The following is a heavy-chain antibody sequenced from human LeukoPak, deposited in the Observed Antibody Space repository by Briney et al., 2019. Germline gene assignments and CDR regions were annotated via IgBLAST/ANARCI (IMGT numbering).Heavy chain of an antibody. J-gene: IGHJ3*02. D-gene: IGHD1-26*01. V-gene: IGHV4-34*01. CDR3: ARHPKWELQSKGAFDI. CDR1: GGSLSGYY. Sequence: SETLSLTCAVYGGSLSGYYWSWIRQPPGKGLEWIGEINHSGSTNYNPSLKSRVTISVDTSKNQFSLKLSSVTAADTAVYYCARHPKWELQSKGAFDIWGQGTMVTVSS. CDR2: INHSGST.